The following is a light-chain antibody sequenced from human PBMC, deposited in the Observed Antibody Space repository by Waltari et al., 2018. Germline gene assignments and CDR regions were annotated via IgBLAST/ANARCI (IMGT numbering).Light chain of an antibody. V-gene: IGLV8-61*01. CDR3: VLYMGSGTVV. J-gene: IGLJ2*01. CDR1: TGSVSPSYF. CDR2: NTN. Sequence: QTVVTQEPSFSVSPGGTVTLTCGLSTGSVSPSYFPSWYQQTPGQPPRTLMYNTNTRSSGVPDRFSGSILENKAALTITGAQADDESHYDCVLYMGSGTVVFGGGTKLTVL.